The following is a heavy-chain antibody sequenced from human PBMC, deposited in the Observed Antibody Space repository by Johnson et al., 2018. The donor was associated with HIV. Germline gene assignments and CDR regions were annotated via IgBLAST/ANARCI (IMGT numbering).Heavy chain of an antibody. V-gene: IGHV3-13*01. CDR1: GFTFSSYD. D-gene: IGHD1-26*01. J-gene: IGHJ3*02. Sequence: VQLVESGGGLVQPGGSLRLSCAASGFTFSSYDIHWVRQATGKGLEWVSAIGTAGDTYYPGSVQGRFTISRDNAKKSVYLQMNSRRAEDTAVYYCGRRVGRGVGFDIWGQGTMVTVSS. CDR2: IGTAGDT. CDR3: GRRVGRGVGFDI.